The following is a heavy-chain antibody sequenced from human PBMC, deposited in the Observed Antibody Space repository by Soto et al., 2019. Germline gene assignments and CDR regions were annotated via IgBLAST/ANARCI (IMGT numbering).Heavy chain of an antibody. CDR1: GFTFSSYW. D-gene: IGHD4-17*01. V-gene: IGHV3-7*01. Sequence: EGQLVESGGGLVQPGGSLRLSCAASGFTFSSYWMSWVRQAPGKGLEWVANTKDDGSDKNYVDSVKGRFTISRDNAKNSLYLQMNSLRAGDTAVYYCARESIGGSVTLEKWGQGTLVTVSS. CDR3: ARESIGGSVTLEK. J-gene: IGHJ1*01. CDR2: TKDDGSDK.